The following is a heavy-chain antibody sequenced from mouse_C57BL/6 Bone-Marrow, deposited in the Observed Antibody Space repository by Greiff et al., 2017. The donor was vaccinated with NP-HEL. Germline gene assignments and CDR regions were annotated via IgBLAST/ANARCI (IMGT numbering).Heavy chain of an antibody. CDR2: IDPNSGGT. Sequence: QQSCKASGYTFTSYWMHWVKQRPGRGLEWIGRIDPNSGGTKYNEKFKSKATLTVDKPSSTAYMQLSSLTSEDSAVYYCARGLYYGSSYEFAYWGQGTLVTVSA. D-gene: IGHD1-1*01. J-gene: IGHJ3*01. CDR3: ARGLYYGSSYEFAY. V-gene: IGHV1-72*01. CDR1: GYTFTSYW.